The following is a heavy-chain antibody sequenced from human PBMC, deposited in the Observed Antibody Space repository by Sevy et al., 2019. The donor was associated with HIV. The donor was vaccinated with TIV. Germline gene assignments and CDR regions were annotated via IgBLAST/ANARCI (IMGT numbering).Heavy chain of an antibody. CDR2: ISWNRGSI. CDR3: VTDLHRGCDGINCYSYYYYFYGLDA. CDR1: GFPFHDYA. D-gene: IGHD2-15*01. V-gene: IGHV3-9*01. J-gene: IGHJ6*02. Sequence: GGSLRLSCAASGFPFHDYAMHWVREAPGKGLEWVAGISWNRGSIGYGDSVKGRFTISRDIGKESVYLQINSLRPEDTATYYCVTDLHRGCDGINCYSYYYYFYGLDAWGQGTTVTVSS.